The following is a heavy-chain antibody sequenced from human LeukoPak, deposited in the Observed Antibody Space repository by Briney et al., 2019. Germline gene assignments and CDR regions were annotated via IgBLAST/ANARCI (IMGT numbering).Heavy chain of an antibody. Sequence: GESLKISCKGSGYRFTSYWIGWVRPMPGKGLEWMGIIYPGDSDTRYSPSFQGQVTISADKSINTAYLQWSSLKASDTAMYYCARPLDTATIEPFDYWGQGTLVTVSS. CDR2: IYPGDSDT. J-gene: IGHJ4*02. CDR1: GYRFTSYW. V-gene: IGHV5-51*01. D-gene: IGHD5-18*01. CDR3: ARPLDTATIEPFDY.